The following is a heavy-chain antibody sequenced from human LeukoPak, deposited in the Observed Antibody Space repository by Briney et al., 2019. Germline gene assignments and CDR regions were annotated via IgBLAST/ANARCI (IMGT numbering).Heavy chain of an antibody. CDR3: VKTSSVTQD. CDR1: GFTFSTHA. V-gene: IGHV3-64D*09. J-gene: IGHJ4*02. D-gene: IGHD4-17*01. CDR2: ITSNGVNT. Sequence: PGGSLRLSCSASGFTFSTHAMHWVRQAPGKGLEYVSAITSNGVNTYYADSVKGGFTISRDNSKDTLYLQMSSLSTEDTAVYYCVKTSSVTQDWGQGTLVTVSS.